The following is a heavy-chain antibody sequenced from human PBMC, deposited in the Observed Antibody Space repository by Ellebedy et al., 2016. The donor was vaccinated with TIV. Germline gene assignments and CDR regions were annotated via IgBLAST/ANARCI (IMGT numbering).Heavy chain of an antibody. CDR1: GFTFMTYS. D-gene: IGHD1-26*01. Sequence: GESLKISCAASGFTFMTYSMNWVRQAPGKGLEWVASISSGSTYIYYADSMRGRFTISRDNAKNLLYLQMNSLRAEDTAVYYCVVGDGMDVWGQGTTVTVSS. CDR3: VVGDGMDV. CDR2: ISSGSTYI. J-gene: IGHJ6*02. V-gene: IGHV3-21*04.